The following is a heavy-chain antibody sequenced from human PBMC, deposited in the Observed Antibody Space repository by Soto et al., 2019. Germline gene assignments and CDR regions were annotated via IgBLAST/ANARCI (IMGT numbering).Heavy chain of an antibody. Sequence: GGSLRLSCEASGFTFTSDSMTWVRQAPGKGLEWVSSISSHGRDIFYADSVKGRFTISRDNAKDSLHLQMNSLTGEDSAVYYCARGAALAGKLDLWGQGNLVTVSS. CDR1: GFTFTSDS. D-gene: IGHD6-19*01. CDR3: ARGAALAGKLDL. CDR2: ISSHGRDI. J-gene: IGHJ4*02. V-gene: IGHV3-21*06.